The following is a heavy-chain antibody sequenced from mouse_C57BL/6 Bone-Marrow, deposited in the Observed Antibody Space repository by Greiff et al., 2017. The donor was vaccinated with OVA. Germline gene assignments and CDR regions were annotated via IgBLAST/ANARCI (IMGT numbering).Heavy chain of an antibody. J-gene: IGHJ2*01. CDR3: ARGDSSGYCYFDY. V-gene: IGHV1-19*01. Sequence: EVQLQQSGPVLVKPGASVKMSCKASGYTFTDYYMNWVKQSHGKSLEWIGVINPYNGGTSYNQKFKGKATLTVDKSSSTAYMELNSLTSEDSAVYYCARGDSSGYCYFDYWGQVTTLTVSS. CDR2: INPYNGGT. D-gene: IGHD3-2*02. CDR1: GYTFTDYY.